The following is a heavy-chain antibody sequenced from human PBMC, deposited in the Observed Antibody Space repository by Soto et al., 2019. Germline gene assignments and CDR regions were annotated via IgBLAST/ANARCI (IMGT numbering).Heavy chain of an antibody. J-gene: IGHJ4*02. CDR1: GGTFSSYA. Sequence: SVKVSCKASGGTFSSYAISWARQAPGQGLEWMGGIIPIFGTANYAQKFQGRVTITADESTSTAYMELSSLRSEDTAVYYCARAPYYYDSSGYYQYYFDYWGQGTLVTVSS. V-gene: IGHV1-69*13. CDR3: ARAPYYYDSSGYYQYYFDY. CDR2: IIPIFGTA. D-gene: IGHD3-22*01.